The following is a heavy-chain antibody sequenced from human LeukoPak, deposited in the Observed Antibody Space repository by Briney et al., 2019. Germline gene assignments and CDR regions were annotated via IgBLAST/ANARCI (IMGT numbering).Heavy chain of an antibody. CDR2: IYSGGST. Sequence: PGGSLRLSCAASGFTVSSNFLSWVRQAPGKGLEGVSVIYSGGSTYYADSGKGRFTISRDNSKNTLYLQMNSLRGEDTAVYYCARGRGLISEDWGQGTLVTVAS. CDR1: GFTVSSNF. V-gene: IGHV3-53*01. CDR3: ARGRGLISED. J-gene: IGHJ4*02. D-gene: IGHD2-15*01.